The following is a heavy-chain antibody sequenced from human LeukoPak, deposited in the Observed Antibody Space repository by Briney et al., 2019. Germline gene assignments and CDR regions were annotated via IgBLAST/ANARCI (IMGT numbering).Heavy chain of an antibody. V-gene: IGHV3-9*01. CDR2: ISWNSGSI. Sequence: AGGSLRLSCAASGFTFDDYAMHWVRQAPGKGLEWVSGISWNSGSIGYADSVKGRFTISRDNAKNSLYLQMNSLRAEDTALYYCAKAAGLGWLVLQDRPPPYYFDYWGQGTLVTVSS. CDR1: GFTFDDYA. D-gene: IGHD6-19*01. J-gene: IGHJ4*02. CDR3: AKAAGLGWLVLQDRPPPYYFDY.